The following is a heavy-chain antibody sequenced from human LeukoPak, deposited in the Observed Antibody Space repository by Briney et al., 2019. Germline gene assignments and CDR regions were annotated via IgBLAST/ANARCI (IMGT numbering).Heavy chain of an antibody. CDR1: GFTFSSYS. J-gene: IGHJ4*02. CDR2: ISSSSSYI. CDR3: ATLSSGVFDY. Sequence: GGSLRLSCAASGFTFSSYSMNWVRQAPGKGLEWVSSISSSSSYIYYADSVKGRFTISRDNSKNTLYLQMNSLRAEDTAVYYCATLSSGVFDYWGQGTLVTVSS. V-gene: IGHV3-21*01. D-gene: IGHD6-19*01.